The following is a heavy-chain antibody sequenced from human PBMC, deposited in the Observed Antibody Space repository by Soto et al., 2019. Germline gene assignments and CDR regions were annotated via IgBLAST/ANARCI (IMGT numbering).Heavy chain of an antibody. D-gene: IGHD2-8*01. CDR3: ARKRMVCADYYYHYGMDV. V-gene: IGHV5-10-1*01. Sequence: PGESLKISCKGSGYSFTSYWISWVRQMPGKGLEWMGRIDPSDSYTNYSPSFQGHVTISADKSISTAYLQWSSLKASDTAMYYCARKRMVCADYYYHYGMDVWGQGTTVTVSS. CDR2: IDPSDSYT. J-gene: IGHJ6*02. CDR1: GYSFTSYW.